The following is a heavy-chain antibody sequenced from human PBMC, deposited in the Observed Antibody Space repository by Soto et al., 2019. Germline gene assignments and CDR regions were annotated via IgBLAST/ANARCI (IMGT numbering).Heavy chain of an antibody. CDR1: GGSFSGYY. CDR2: INHSGST. Sequence: PSETLSLTCAVYGGSFSGYYWSWIRQPPGKGLEWIGEINHSGSTNYNPSLKSRVTISVDTSKNQFSLKLSSVTAADTAVYYCASRGVIKDYYYYYMDVWGKGTTVTVSS. D-gene: IGHD3-10*01. J-gene: IGHJ6*03. V-gene: IGHV4-34*01. CDR3: ASRGVIKDYYYYYMDV.